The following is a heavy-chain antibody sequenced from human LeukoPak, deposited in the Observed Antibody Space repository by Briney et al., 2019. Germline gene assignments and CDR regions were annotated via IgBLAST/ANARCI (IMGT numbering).Heavy chain of an antibody. J-gene: IGHJ6*03. Sequence: PGGSLRLSCAASGFTFSGSAMHWVRQASGKGLEWVGRIRSKANSYATAYAASVKGRFTISRDDSKNTAYLQMNGLTTEDTAVYYCTSRPGFGEPVYYYMDVWGKGTTVTVSS. CDR2: IRSKANSYAT. CDR3: TSRPGFGEPVYYYMDV. D-gene: IGHD3-10*01. CDR1: GFTFSGSA. V-gene: IGHV3-73*01.